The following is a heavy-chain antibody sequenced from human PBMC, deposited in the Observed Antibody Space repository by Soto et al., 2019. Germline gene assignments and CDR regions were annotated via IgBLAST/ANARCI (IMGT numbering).Heavy chain of an antibody. Sequence: SEALSLTCTVSGGSISRYYWSWIRQPPGKGLEWIGYIYYSGSTNYNPSLKSRVTISVDTSKNQFSLKLSSVTAADTAVYYCARRRIEYFYGSGSYRYLDYWGQGTLVTVS. J-gene: IGHJ4*02. D-gene: IGHD3-10*01. CDR3: ARRRIEYFYGSGSYRYLDY. V-gene: IGHV4-59*08. CDR1: GGSISRYY. CDR2: IYYSGST.